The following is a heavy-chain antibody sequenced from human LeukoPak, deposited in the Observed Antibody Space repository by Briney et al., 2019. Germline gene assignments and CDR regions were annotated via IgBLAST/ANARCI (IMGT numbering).Heavy chain of an antibody. V-gene: IGHV4-38-2*02. CDR1: GYSISSGYY. Sequence: SETLSLTCTVSGYSISSGYYWGWIRQPPGKGLEWIGSIYHSGSTYYNPSLKSRVTISVDTSKNQFSLKLSSVTAADTAVYYCARERVGAPYYFDYWGQGTLVTVSS. CDR3: ARERVGAPYYFDY. J-gene: IGHJ4*02. CDR2: IYHSGST. D-gene: IGHD1-26*01.